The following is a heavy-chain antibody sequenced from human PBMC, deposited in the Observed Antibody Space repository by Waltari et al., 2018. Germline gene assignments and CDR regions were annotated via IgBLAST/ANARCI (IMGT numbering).Heavy chain of an antibody. V-gene: IGHV4-38-2*01. J-gene: IGHJ4*02. CDR3: ARQVGGSGGYYNDY. CDR2: IYHSGST. D-gene: IGHD3-10*01. CDR1: GYSISGGYY. Sequence: QLQLHESGQGLVKPSETLSLTCAVPGYSISGGYYWGWSLRPPGKGLEGIGSIYHSGSTYNNPSLTSRVTISLDTSKNKVSLKLSLVTAADTAVYYCARQVGGSGGYYNDYWGQGTLVTVSS.